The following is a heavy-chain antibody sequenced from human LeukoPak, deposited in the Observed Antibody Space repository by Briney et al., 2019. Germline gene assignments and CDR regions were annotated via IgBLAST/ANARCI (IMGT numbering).Heavy chain of an antibody. D-gene: IGHD3-22*01. J-gene: IGHJ4*02. V-gene: IGHV3-7*01. CDR3: AWDLYYYDSSGYYRGLDY. Sequence: GGSLRLSCAASGFTFNTYRMSWVRQAPGKGLEWVANIKHDGSEENYVDSVKGRFTISRDNAKGSLSLQMNSLRGEGTAVYYCAWDLYYYDSSGYYRGLDYWGQGTLVTVSS. CDR1: GFTFNTYR. CDR2: IKHDGSEE.